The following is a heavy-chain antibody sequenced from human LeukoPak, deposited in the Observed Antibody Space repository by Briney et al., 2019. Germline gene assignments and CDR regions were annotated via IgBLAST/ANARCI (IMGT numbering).Heavy chain of an antibody. CDR3: GSGSYSTD. Sequence: PGGSLRLSCAASGFTFRDYAMSWVRQAPGKGLQWVGFIRSKTYRGTTEYAASVKGRFTISRDDSKSIAYLQMNSLKTEDTAVYYCGSGSYSTDWGQGTLVTVSS. D-gene: IGHD3-10*01. CDR2: IRSKTYRGTT. J-gene: IGHJ4*02. V-gene: IGHV3-49*04. CDR1: GFTFRDYA.